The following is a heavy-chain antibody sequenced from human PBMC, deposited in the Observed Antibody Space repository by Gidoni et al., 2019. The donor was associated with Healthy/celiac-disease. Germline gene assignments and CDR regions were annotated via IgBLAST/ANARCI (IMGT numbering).Heavy chain of an antibody. CDR3: AREDVAAAALYGGYFDY. CDR1: GFTFSSYD. V-gene: IGHV3-30-3*01. J-gene: IGHJ4*02. D-gene: IGHD6-13*01. Sequence: QVQLVESGGGVVQPGSSLRLPCAAAGFTFSSYDMNWVRQAPGKGLEWVAVISYDGSNKYYADSVKGRFTISRDNSKNTLYLQMNSLRAEDTAVYYCAREDVAAAALYGGYFDYWGQGTLVTVSS. CDR2: ISYDGSNK.